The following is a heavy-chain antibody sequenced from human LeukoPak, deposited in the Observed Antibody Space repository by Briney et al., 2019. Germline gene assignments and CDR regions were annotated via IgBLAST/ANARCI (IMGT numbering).Heavy chain of an antibody. Sequence: SETLSLTCTVSGGSISSYYWSWIWQPPGKGLEWIGYIYCSGSTNYNPFLKSRVTISVDTSKNQFSLKLSSVTAADTAVYYCARFLIAVAGSGGNWFDPWGQGTLVTVSS. CDR3: ARFLIAVAGSGGNWFDP. D-gene: IGHD6-19*01. J-gene: IGHJ5*02. CDR2: IYCSGST. CDR1: GGSISSYY. V-gene: IGHV4-59*01.